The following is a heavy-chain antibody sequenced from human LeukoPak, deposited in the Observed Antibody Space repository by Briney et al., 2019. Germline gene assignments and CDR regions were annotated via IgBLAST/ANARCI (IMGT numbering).Heavy chain of an antibody. CDR3: AKDHVDDSSGYYAGFAFDI. CDR1: GFTFSSYA. CDR2: ISYDGSNK. J-gene: IGHJ3*02. Sequence: GGSLRLSCAASGFTFSSYAMHWVRQAPGKGLEWVAVISYDGSNKYYADSVKGRFTISRDNSKNTLYLQMNSLRAEDTAVYYCAKDHVDDSSGYYAGFAFDIWGQGTMVTVSS. D-gene: IGHD3-22*01. V-gene: IGHV3-30*04.